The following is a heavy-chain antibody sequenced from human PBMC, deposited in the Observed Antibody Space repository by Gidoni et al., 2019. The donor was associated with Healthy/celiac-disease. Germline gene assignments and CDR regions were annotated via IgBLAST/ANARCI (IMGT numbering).Heavy chain of an antibody. D-gene: IGHD3-9*01. CDR1: GGSISSSSYY. V-gene: IGHV4-39*07. CDR2: IYYSGST. J-gene: IGHJ4*02. Sequence: QLQLQESGPGLVKPSETLSLTCTVSGGSISSSSYYWGWIRQPPGKGLEWIGSIYYSGSTYYNPSLKSRVTISVDTSKNQFSLKLSSVTAADTAVYYCARVQYYDILTGYYIHDYWGQGTLVTVSS. CDR3: ARVQYYDILTGYYIHDY.